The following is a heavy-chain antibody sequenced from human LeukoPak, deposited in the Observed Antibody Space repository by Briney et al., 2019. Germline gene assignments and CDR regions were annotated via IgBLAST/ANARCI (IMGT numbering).Heavy chain of an antibody. CDR1: GFTVSSNY. V-gene: IGHV3-66*02. CDR2: IYSGGST. J-gene: IGHJ4*02. Sequence: GGSLRLSCAASGFTVSSNYMSWVRQAPGKGLEWVSGIYSGGSTYYADSVKGRFTISRDNSKNTLYLQMNSLRAEDTAVYYCARVLERYCTNGVCYFPVNYFDYWGQGTLVTVSS. CDR3: ARVLERYCTNGVCYFPVNYFDY. D-gene: IGHD2-8*01.